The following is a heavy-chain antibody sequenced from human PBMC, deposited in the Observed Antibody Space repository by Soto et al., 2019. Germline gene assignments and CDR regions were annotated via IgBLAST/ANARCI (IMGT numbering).Heavy chain of an antibody. CDR1: GFTFSSYA. Sequence: GGSLRLSCAASGFTFSSYAMHWVRQAPGKGLEWVAVISYDGSNKYYADSVKGRFTISRDNSKNTLYLQMNSLRAEDTAVYYCARALSAKSIAAAGPGYWGQGTLVTVSS. CDR2: ISYDGSNK. J-gene: IGHJ4*02. CDR3: ARALSAKSIAAAGPGY. D-gene: IGHD6-13*01. V-gene: IGHV3-30-3*01.